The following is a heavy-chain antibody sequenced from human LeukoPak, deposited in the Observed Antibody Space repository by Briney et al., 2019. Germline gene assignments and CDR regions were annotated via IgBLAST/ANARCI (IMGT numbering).Heavy chain of an antibody. Sequence: GGSLRLSCAASGFTFSSYATSWVRQAPGKGLEWVSAISGSGGSTYYADSVKGRFTISRDNSKNTLYLQMNSLRAEDTAVYYCAKDSTYYYDSTQGYWGQGTLVTVSS. V-gene: IGHV3-23*01. CDR1: GFTFSSYA. D-gene: IGHD3-22*01. CDR3: AKDSTYYYDSTQGY. CDR2: ISGSGGST. J-gene: IGHJ4*02.